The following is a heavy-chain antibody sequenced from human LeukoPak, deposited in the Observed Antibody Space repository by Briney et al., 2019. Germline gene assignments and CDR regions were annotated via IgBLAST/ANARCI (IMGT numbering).Heavy chain of an antibody. Sequence: PGGSLRLSCAASGFTFSSYGMSWVRQAPGKGLDWVSGISGSGGNTYYADSVKGRFTISRDNSKNTLYLQMNSLRAEDTALYYCARGHGGFFRYFDTNDAFDIWGQGTVVTVSS. D-gene: IGHD3-9*01. V-gene: IGHV3-23*01. J-gene: IGHJ3*02. CDR3: ARGHGGFFRYFDTNDAFDI. CDR2: ISGSGGNT. CDR1: GFTFSSYG.